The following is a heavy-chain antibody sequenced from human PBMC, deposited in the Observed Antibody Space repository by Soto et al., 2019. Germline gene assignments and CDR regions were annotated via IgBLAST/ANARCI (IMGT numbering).Heavy chain of an antibody. CDR3: TRVGGGSGNYDY. Sequence: GGSLRLSCVASGFSFNDYWMHWVRQVPGRGPEWVSRVNREGTGTTYADSGKGRFTISRDNAKNMLFLQMNSLSPEDTAVYYCTRVGGGSGNYDYWGQGTQVTVSS. CDR2: VNREGTGT. CDR1: GFSFNDYW. J-gene: IGHJ4*02. D-gene: IGHD3-10*01. V-gene: IGHV3-74*03.